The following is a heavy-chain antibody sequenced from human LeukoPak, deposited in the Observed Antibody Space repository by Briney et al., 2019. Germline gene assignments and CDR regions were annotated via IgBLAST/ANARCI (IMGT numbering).Heavy chain of an antibody. J-gene: IGHJ3*02. CDR2: INPDGSST. CDR3: ARAKYFYDSSGYYWSGAFDI. D-gene: IGHD3-22*01. V-gene: IGHV3-74*01. Sequence: GGSLRLSCAASGFTFSSYWMHWVRQAPGKGLVWVSRINPDGSSTTYADSVKGRFTISRDNAKNEVYLQMNSLRAEDTAVYYCARAKYFYDSSGYYWSGAFDIWGQGTMVTVSS. CDR1: GFTFSSYW.